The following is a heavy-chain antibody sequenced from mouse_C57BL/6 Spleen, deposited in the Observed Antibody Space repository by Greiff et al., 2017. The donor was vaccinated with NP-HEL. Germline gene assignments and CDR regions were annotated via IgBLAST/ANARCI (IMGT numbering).Heavy chain of an antibody. V-gene: IGHV1-82*01. Sequence: QVQLKESGPELVKPGASVKISCKASGYAFSSSWMNWVKQRPGKGLEWIGRIYPGDGDTNYNGKFKGKATLTADKSSSTAYMQLSSLTSEDSAVYFCARSGYYGSSPYFDYWGQRTTLTVSS. D-gene: IGHD1-1*01. CDR1: GYAFSSSW. CDR3: ARSGYYGSSPYFDY. J-gene: IGHJ2*01. CDR2: IYPGDGDT.